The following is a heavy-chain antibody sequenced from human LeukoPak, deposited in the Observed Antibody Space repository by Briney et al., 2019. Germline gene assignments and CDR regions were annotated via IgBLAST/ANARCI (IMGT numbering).Heavy chain of an antibody. V-gene: IGHV4-38-2*02. D-gene: IGHD5-12*01. J-gene: IGHJ4*02. CDR3: ARDRGGRTGYASGDFDF. CDR1: SYSISSGYY. CDR2: IFYSGRA. Sequence: PSETLSLTCAVSSYSISSGYYWDWIRQPPGKGLEWIGTIFYSGRAYYNPSLKSRVTMSVDTSKNQFSLELTVVTAAATGVYFWARDRGGRTGYASGDFDFWGQGTLVTVSS.